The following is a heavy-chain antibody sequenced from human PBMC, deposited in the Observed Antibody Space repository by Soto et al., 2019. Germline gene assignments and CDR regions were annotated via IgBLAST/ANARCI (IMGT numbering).Heavy chain of an antibody. Sequence: GGSLRLSCAASGFTFSSYAMHWVRQAPGKGLEWVAVISYDGSNKYYADSVKGRFTISRDNSKNTLYLQMNSLRAEDTAVYYCARDLNSSGWYRYYYYGMDVWGQGTTVTVSS. CDR2: ISYDGSNK. V-gene: IGHV3-30-3*01. J-gene: IGHJ6*02. D-gene: IGHD6-19*01. CDR1: GFTFSSYA. CDR3: ARDLNSSGWYRYYYYGMDV.